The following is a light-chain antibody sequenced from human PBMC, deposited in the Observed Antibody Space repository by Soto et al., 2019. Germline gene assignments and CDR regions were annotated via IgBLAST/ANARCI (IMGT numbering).Light chain of an antibody. V-gene: IGKV1-39*01. CDR3: QQSYSTPWT. J-gene: IGKJ1*01. CDR1: QSISIY. CDR2: TAS. Sequence: DIQMTQSPSSLSASVGDRVTITCRASQSISIYLNWYQQKPGKAPNLLIYTASNLQSEVPSRFSGSGSGTDFTLTISSLQPENFASYYCQQSYSTPWTFGQGTKVEIK.